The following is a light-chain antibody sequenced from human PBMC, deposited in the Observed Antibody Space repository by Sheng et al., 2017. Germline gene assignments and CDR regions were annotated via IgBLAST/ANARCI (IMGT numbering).Light chain of an antibody. CDR2: AAS. J-gene: IGKJ1*01. Sequence: AIRMTQSPSSFSASTGDRVTITCRASQGISSYLAWYQQKPGKAPKLLIYAASTLQSGVPSRFSGSGSGTDFTLTISCLQSEDFATYYCQQYYSYPWTFGQGTNGGNQT. CDR3: QQYYSYPWT. CDR1: QGISSY. V-gene: IGKV1-8*01.